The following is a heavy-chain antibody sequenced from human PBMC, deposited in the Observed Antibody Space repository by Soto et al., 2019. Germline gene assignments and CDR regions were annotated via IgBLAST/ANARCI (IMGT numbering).Heavy chain of an antibody. V-gene: IGHV3-30*18. Sequence: GGSLRLSCAASGFTFSSYGMHWVRQAPGKGLEWVAVISYDGSNKYYADSVKGRFTISRDNSKNTLYLQMNSLRAKDTAVYYCAKEKFGYDILTGPILAFDYWGQGTLVTVSS. D-gene: IGHD3-9*01. CDR1: GFTFSSYG. CDR3: AKEKFGYDILTGPILAFDY. J-gene: IGHJ4*02. CDR2: ISYDGSNK.